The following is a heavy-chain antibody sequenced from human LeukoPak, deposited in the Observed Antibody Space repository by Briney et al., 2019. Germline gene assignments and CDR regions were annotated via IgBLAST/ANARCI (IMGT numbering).Heavy chain of an antibody. V-gene: IGHV4-59*12. D-gene: IGHD3-22*01. Sequence: SETLSLTCSVSGGSISSYYWSWIRQPPGKGLEWIGYIFYSGRTNYNPSLKSRVTMSVDTSKNQFSLKLSSVTAADTAVYYCARAPYYYDSNNDAFDIWGQGTMVTVSS. CDR3: ARAPYYYDSNNDAFDI. CDR1: GGSISSYY. J-gene: IGHJ3*02. CDR2: IFYSGRT.